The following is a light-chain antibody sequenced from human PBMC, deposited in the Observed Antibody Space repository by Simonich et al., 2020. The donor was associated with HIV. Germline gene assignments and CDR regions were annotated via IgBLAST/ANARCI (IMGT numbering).Light chain of an antibody. CDR1: PSVLSSSNNKNY. CDR2: WAS. CDR3: QQYYSVPIT. J-gene: IGKJ5*01. Sequence: DFVMTQSPDSLAVSLGERATINCKSSPSVLSSSNNKNYLAWFQQKPGQPPKLLIYWASTRESGVPDRFSGSGSGTDFTLTISSLQAEDVAVYYCQQYYSVPITFGQGTRLEMK. V-gene: IGKV4-1*01.